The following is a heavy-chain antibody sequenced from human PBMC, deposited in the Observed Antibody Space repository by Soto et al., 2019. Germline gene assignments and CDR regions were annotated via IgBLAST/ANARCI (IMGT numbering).Heavy chain of an antibody. J-gene: IGHJ4*02. Sequence: EVQLLESGGGLVQPGGSLRLSCAASGFTFSSYAMSWVRQAPGKGLEWVSAISGSGGSTYYADSVKGRFTISRDNSKNTLYLQMNSLRAEDTAVYYCARGPAYGGNSESGLRPWAHWGQGTLVTVSS. CDR3: ARGPAYGGNSESGLRPWAH. D-gene: IGHD4-17*01. CDR1: GFTFSSYA. CDR2: ISGSGGST. V-gene: IGHV3-23*01.